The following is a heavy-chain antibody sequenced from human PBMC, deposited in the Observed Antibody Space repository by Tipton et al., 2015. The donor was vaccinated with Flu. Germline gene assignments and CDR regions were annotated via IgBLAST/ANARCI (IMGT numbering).Heavy chain of an antibody. V-gene: IGHV5-51*03. D-gene: IGHD3-9*01. CDR1: GYSFTSYW. J-gene: IGHJ4*02. Sequence: QLVQSGAEVKKPGESLKISCKGSGYSFTSYWIGWVRQMPGKGLEWIGIIYPVDSDTRYSPSFQGQVTISADKSISTAYLQWSSLKASDTAMYYCVRSSDLLTGYPLPGFDYWGQGTLVTVST. CDR2: IYPVDSDT. CDR3: VRSSDLLTGYPLPGFDY.